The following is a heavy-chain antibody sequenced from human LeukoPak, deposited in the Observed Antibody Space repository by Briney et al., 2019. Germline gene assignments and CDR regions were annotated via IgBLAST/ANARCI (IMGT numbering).Heavy chain of an antibody. CDR3: AKDLADIVVVVAATPVDYYYGMDV. Sequence: GGSPRLSCAASGFTFSSYAMSWVRQAPGKGLEWVSAISGSGGSTYYADSVKGRFTISRDNSKNTLYLQTNSLRAEDTAVYYCAKDLADIVVVVAATPVDYYYGMDVWGQGTTVTVSS. CDR1: GFTFSSYA. CDR2: ISGSGGST. V-gene: IGHV3-23*01. J-gene: IGHJ6*02. D-gene: IGHD2-15*01.